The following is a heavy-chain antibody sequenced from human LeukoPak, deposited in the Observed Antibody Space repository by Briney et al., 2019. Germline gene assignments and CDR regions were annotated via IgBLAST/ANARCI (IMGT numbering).Heavy chain of an antibody. CDR1: GFTFDSDA. CDR3: TRHSSRWYDGGINWFDP. CDR2: ISYDGNTK. J-gene: IGHJ5*02. Sequence: GGSLRLSCVVSGFTFDSDAMHWVRQAPDKGLEWVAIISYDGNTKYYVDSVKGRFTISRDNSKNTLYLQMNSLRAEDTALYYCTRHSSRWYDGGINWFDPWGQGTLVTVSS. V-gene: IGHV3-30*04. D-gene: IGHD6-19*01.